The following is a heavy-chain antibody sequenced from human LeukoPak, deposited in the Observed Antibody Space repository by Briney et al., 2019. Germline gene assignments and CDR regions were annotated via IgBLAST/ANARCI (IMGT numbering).Heavy chain of an antibody. CDR2: ISSSGSYI. V-gene: IGHV3-21*04. J-gene: IGHJ3*02. CDR1: GFTFSSYS. D-gene: IGHD3-22*01. CDR3: ASAGYYYDSSGYYQAYDAFDI. Sequence: GGSLRLSCAASGFTFSSYSMNWVRQAPGKGLEWVSSISSSGSYIYYADSVKGRFTISRDNSKNTLYLQMNSLRAEDTAVYYCASAGYYYDSSGYYQAYDAFDIWGQGTMVTVSS.